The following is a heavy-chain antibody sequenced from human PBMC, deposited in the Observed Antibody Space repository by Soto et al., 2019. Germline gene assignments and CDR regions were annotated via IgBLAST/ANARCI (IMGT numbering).Heavy chain of an antibody. V-gene: IGHV4-30-4*01. CDR3: ARGSAAKRYLDL. D-gene: IGHD5-18*01. J-gene: IGHJ2*01. CDR2: IFPSGAT. Sequence: QVQLQESGPGLVKPSQTLSLMCTVSGAPISGGDYHWSWIRQPPGKGLEWIGYIFPSGATHYNSSPGSRITLAVGPPKGPFPPEPTLWTPPDPAVFFWARGSAAKRYLDLWGRGP. CDR1: GAPISGGDYH.